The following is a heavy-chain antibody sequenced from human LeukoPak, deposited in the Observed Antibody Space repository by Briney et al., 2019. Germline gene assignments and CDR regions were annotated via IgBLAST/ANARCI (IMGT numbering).Heavy chain of an antibody. CDR2: INPNSGGT. V-gene: IGHV1-2*02. Sequence: AASVKVSCKASGYTFTGYYMHWVRQAPGQGLEWMGWINPNSGGTNYAQKFQGRVTMTRDTSISTAYMELSRLRSDDTAVYYCARGDYYDREYYYYYMDVWGXGTXVTVSS. CDR3: ARGDYYDREYYYYYMDV. J-gene: IGHJ6*03. D-gene: IGHD3-22*01. CDR1: GYTFTGYY.